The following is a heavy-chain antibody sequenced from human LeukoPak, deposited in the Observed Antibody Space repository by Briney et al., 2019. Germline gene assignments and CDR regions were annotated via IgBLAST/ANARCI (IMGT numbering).Heavy chain of an antibody. CDR3: ARGSDYGEPFDY. D-gene: IGHD4-17*01. CDR2: IYYGGST. J-gene: IGHJ4*02. V-gene: IGHV4-59*01. Sequence: PSETLSLTCTVSGGSISSYYWSWIRQPPGKGLEWIGYIYYGGSTNYNPSLKSRVTISVDTSKNQFSLKLSSVTAADTAVYYCARGSDYGEPFDYWGQGTLVTVSS. CDR1: GGSISSYY.